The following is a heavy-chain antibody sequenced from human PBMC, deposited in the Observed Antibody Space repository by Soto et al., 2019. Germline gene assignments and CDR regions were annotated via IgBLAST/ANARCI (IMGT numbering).Heavy chain of an antibody. D-gene: IGHD3-9*01. CDR2: IKQDGSEI. CDR1: GFTFSRYW. CDR3: ARDLFHYYHIPF. Sequence: GGSQRLSCAASGFTFSRYWMSWVRQAPGKGLEWVANIKQDGSEIYYVDSVKGRFTISRDNAKNSLYLKMNTLRAEDTAVYYCARDLFHYYHIPFWGRGPLVTVSS. J-gene: IGHJ4*02. V-gene: IGHV3-7*01.